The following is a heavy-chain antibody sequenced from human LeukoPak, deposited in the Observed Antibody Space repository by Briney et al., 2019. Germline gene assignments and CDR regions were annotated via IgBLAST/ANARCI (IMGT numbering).Heavy chain of an antibody. D-gene: IGHD1-26*01. CDR1: GGSFSGYY. Sequence: PSETLSLTCAVYGGSFSGYYWSWIRQPPGKGLEWKGEINHSGSTNYNPSLKSRVTISVDTSKNQFSLKLSSVTAADTAVYHCARTYPNSESVDYWGQGTLVTVSS. V-gene: IGHV4-34*01. J-gene: IGHJ4*02. CDR3: ARTYPNSESVDY. CDR2: INHSGST.